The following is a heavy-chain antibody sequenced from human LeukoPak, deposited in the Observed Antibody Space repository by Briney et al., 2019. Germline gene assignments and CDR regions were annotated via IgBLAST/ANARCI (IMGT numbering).Heavy chain of an antibody. CDR3: AREESSCGGDCYAFDY. CDR1: GFTFSSYA. Sequence: PGRSLRLSCAASGFTFSSYAMHWVRQAPGKGLEWVAVISYDGSNKYYADSVKGRFTISKDNSKNTLYLQMNSLRAEDTAVYYCAREESSCGGDCYAFDYWGQGTLVTVSS. D-gene: IGHD2-21*02. V-gene: IGHV3-30-3*01. CDR2: ISYDGSNK. J-gene: IGHJ4*02.